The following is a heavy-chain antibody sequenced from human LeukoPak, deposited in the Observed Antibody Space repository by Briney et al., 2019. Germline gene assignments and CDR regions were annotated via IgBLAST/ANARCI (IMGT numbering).Heavy chain of an antibody. Sequence: GGSLRLSCAASGFTFSSYAMSWVRQAPGKGLEWVSAISGSGGSTYYADSVRGRFTISRDNSKNTLYLQMNSLRAEDTAVYYCAKDTPHYYGSGNDYWGQGTLVTVSS. CDR3: AKDTPHYYGSGNDY. J-gene: IGHJ4*02. CDR2: ISGSGGST. D-gene: IGHD3-10*01. V-gene: IGHV3-23*01. CDR1: GFTFSSYA.